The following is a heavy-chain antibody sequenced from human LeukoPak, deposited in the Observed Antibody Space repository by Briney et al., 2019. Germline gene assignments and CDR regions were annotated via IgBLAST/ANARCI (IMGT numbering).Heavy chain of an antibody. CDR2: IHSDGIST. J-gene: IGHJ4*02. CDR1: GFSFSSTW. Sequence: GGSLRLSCAASGFSFSSTWMHWVRQAPGKGLVWVSHIHSDGISTTYADSVKGRFTISRDNAKNTLYLQMDSLRDEDTAVCYCARDWFRTVDYWGQGTLVTVSS. V-gene: IGHV3-74*01. CDR3: ARDWFRTVDY. D-gene: IGHD3-10*01.